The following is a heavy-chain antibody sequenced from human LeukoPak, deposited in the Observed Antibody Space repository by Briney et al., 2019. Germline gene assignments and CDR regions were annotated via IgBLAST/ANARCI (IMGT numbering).Heavy chain of an antibody. Sequence: GGSLRLSCAASGFTFSSYEMNWVRQAPGKGLEWVSYISSSVTIYYADSVKGRFIISRDNAKNLLYLQMNSLRAEDTAVYYCAREGYDAFDIWGQGTMVTVSS. D-gene: IGHD1-1*01. CDR1: GFTFSSYE. CDR2: ISSSVTI. J-gene: IGHJ3*02. CDR3: AREGYDAFDI. V-gene: IGHV3-48*03.